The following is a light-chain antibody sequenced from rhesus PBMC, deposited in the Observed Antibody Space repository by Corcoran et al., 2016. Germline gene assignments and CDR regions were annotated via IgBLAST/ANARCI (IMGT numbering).Light chain of an antibody. CDR2: YAS. CDR3: QQHNSCPWT. Sequence: DIQMTQSPSSLSASVGDTVTITCRASQGITNYFAWYQQKPGKAPKPLIYYASNLESGVPSRFSGSGFGTDFTLPISSLQPEGFATYYCQQHNSCPWTFGPGTKVEIK. J-gene: IGKJ1*01. V-gene: IGKV1S14*01. CDR1: QGITNY.